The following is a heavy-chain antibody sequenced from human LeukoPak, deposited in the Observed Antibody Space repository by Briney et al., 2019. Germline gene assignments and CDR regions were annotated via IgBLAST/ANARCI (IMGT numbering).Heavy chain of an antibody. CDR1: GFTFSSYS. CDR2: ISSSSSYK. CDR3: ARAYYDFWSGYRESDY. Sequence: PGGSLRLSCAASGFTFSSYSMNWVRQAPGKGLEWVSSISSSSSYKYYADSVKGRFTISRDNAKNSLYLQMNSLRAEDTAVYYCARAYYDFWSGYRESDYWGQGTLVTVSS. D-gene: IGHD3-3*01. V-gene: IGHV3-21*01. J-gene: IGHJ4*02.